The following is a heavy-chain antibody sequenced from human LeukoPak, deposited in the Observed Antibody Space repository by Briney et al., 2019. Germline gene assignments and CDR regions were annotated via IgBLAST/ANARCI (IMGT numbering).Heavy chain of an antibody. CDR2: IYYSGST. V-gene: IGHV4-39*01. CDR1: GGSISSSSYY. D-gene: IGHD3-3*01. Sequence: SETLSLTCTVSGGSISSSSYYWGWIRQPPGKGLEWIGSIYYSGSTYYNPSLKSRVTISVDTSKNQFSLKLSSVTAADTAVYYCARLPDYYDFWSGYPSYFDYWGQGTLVTVSS. CDR3: ARLPDYYDFWSGYPSYFDY. J-gene: IGHJ4*02.